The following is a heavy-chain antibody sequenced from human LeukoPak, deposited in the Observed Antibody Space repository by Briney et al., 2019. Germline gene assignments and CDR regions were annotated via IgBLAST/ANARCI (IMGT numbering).Heavy chain of an antibody. V-gene: IGHV1-8*01. J-gene: IGHJ5*02. CDR2: MNPNSGNT. CDR1: GYTFTSYD. Sequence: ALVKVSCKASGYTFTSYDINWVRQATGQGLEWMGWMNPNSGNTGYAQKFQGRVTMTRNTSISTAYMELSSLRSEDTAVYYCARDSYGSGSSRFDPWGQGTLVTVPS. D-gene: IGHD3-10*01. CDR3: ARDSYGSGSSRFDP.